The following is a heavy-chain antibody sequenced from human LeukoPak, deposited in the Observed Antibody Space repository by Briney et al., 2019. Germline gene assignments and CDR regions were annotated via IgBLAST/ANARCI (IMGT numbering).Heavy chain of an antibody. Sequence: GEPLKISCKGSGYSFTTYWIGWVRQGPGQGLEWMGSIYPADSDTRYTPSFQGQVTISADKSISTAFPQWSSREASDTAIYYCARQDYNSRGRWFVPWGQGTLVTVSS. CDR1: GYSFTTYW. CDR3: ARQDYNSRGRWFVP. D-gene: IGHD4/OR15-4a*01. J-gene: IGHJ5*02. V-gene: IGHV5-51*01. CDR2: IYPADSDT.